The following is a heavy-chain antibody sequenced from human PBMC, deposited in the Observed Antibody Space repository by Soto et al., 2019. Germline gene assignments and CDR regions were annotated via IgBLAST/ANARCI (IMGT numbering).Heavy chain of an antibody. CDR1: GFTVSKFW. Sequence: HPGGSLRLSCAASGFTVSKFWMAWVRQAPGKRLEFVANINEDGSEKYYVDSVKGRFTISRDNAKNSLYLQMNSLRAEDTAVYYCAGRIFDIWGQGTMVTVSS. D-gene: IGHD1-26*01. CDR3: AGRIFDI. V-gene: IGHV3-7*01. J-gene: IGHJ3*02. CDR2: INEDGSEK.